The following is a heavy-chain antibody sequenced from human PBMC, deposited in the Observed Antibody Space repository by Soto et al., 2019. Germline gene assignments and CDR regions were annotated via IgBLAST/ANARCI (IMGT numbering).Heavy chain of an antibody. CDR2: IIPIFRSS. V-gene: IGHV1-69*13. D-gene: IGHD1-1*01. CDR1: GGTFTDYA. J-gene: IGHJ4*02. CDR3: AKDVVFQQHLSVFDL. Sequence: SVKVSCKASGGTFTDYAFSWVRQAPGQGLEWVGGIIPIFRSSNLAQKFQGRLTIFADASAGTAYMELSSQRSDDTAIYYCAKDVVFQQHLSVFDLWGQGPMVTVSS.